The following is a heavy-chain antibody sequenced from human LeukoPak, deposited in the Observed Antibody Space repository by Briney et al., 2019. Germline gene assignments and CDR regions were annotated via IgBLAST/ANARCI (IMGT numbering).Heavy chain of an antibody. V-gene: IGHV1-18*01. CDR3: ARDEYGGNLDY. CDR2: ISAYNGNT. Sequence: ASVKVSCKASGYTLTRHGISWVRQAPGQGLEWMGWISAYNGNTNYAQKLQGRVTMTTDTSTSTAYMELRSLRSDDTAVYYCARDEYGGNLDYWGQGTLVTVSS. CDR1: GYTLTRHG. D-gene: IGHD4-23*01. J-gene: IGHJ4*02.